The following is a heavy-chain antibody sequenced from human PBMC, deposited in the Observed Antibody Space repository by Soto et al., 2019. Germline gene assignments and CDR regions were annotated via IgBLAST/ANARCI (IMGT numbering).Heavy chain of an antibody. D-gene: IGHD3-22*01. CDR3: ARDPQYTDSSAYYVSSGNLDY. Sequence: SETLSLTCTVSGGSISSGVYYWNWIRQHPGKGLEWIGYSYFSGNTYYNPSLKSRVTISVDTSKNQFSLRLSSVTAADTAVYYCARDPQYTDSSAYYVSSGNLDYSGQGILVTVS. J-gene: IGHJ4*02. CDR1: GGSISSGVYY. V-gene: IGHV4-31*03. CDR2: SYFSGNT.